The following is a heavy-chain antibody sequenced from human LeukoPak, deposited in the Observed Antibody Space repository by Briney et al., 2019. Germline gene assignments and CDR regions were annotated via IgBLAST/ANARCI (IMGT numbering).Heavy chain of an antibody. D-gene: IGHD1-26*01. CDR1: GGTFSSYA. V-gene: IGHV1-69*05. CDR2: IIPIFGTA. J-gene: IGHJ6*03. Sequence: SVKVSCKASGGTFSSYAISWVRQAPGQGLEWMGGIIPIFGTANYAQKFQGRVTITTDESTSTAYMELSSLRSEDTAVYYCARDLGATLSYYYYMDVWGKGTTVTVSS. CDR3: ARDLGATLSYYYYMDV.